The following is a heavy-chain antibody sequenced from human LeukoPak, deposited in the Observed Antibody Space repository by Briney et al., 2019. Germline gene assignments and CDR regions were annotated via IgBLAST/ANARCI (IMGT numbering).Heavy chain of an antibody. D-gene: IGHD1-7*01. J-gene: IGHJ4*02. CDR3: ARSEINWNYVYFDY. CDR1: GGSISSYY. V-gene: IGHV4-4*07. Sequence: PSETLSLTCTGSGGSISSYYWSWIRQPAGKGLEWIGRIYTSGSTNYNPSLKSRVTMSVDTSKNQFSLKLSSVTAADTAVYYCARSEINWNYVYFDYWGQGTLVTVSS. CDR2: IYTSGST.